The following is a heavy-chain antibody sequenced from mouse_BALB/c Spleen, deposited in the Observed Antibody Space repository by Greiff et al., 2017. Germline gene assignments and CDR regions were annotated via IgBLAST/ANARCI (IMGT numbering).Heavy chain of an antibody. J-gene: IGHJ1*01. CDR1: GYTFTSYV. V-gene: IGHV1-14*01. CDR3: ARNYGNYGWYFEV. Sequence: EVQLQESGPELVKPGASVKMSCKASGYTFTSYVMHWVKQKPGQGLEWIGYINPYNDGTKYNEKFKGKATLSSDKSSSTAYMELSSLTSADSAVYDCARNYGNYGWYFEVWGAGTTVTVSS. CDR2: INPYNDGT. D-gene: IGHD2-1*01.